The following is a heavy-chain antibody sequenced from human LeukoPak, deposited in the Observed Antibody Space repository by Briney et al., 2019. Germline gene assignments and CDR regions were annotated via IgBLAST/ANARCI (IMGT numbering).Heavy chain of an antibody. CDR2: IYYSGST. CDR1: GGSISNSSYY. D-gene: IGHD3-3*01. CDR3: ASGRNYDFWSGYYHYFDY. J-gene: IGHJ4*02. V-gene: IGHV4-39*01. Sequence: PSETLSLTCTVSGGSISNSSYYWGWIRQPPGKGLEWIGSIYYSGSTYYNPSLKSRVTISVDTSKNQFSLKLSSVTAADTAVYYCASGRNYDFWSGYYHYFDYWGQGTLVTVSS.